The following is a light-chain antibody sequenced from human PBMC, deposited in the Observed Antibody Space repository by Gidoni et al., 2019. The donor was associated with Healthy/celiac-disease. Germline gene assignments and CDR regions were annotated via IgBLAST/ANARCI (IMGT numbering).Light chain of an antibody. CDR2: AAS. CDR1: QSISSY. CDR3: QQSYSTPLFT. J-gene: IGKJ3*01. Sequence: DIQMTQSPSSLSASVGDRVTITCRASQSISSYLNWYQQKPGKAPKLLIYAASSLQSGVPSRLSGSGYGTDFTLTISSLQPEDFATYYCQQSYSTPLFTFGPGTKVDIK. V-gene: IGKV1-39*01.